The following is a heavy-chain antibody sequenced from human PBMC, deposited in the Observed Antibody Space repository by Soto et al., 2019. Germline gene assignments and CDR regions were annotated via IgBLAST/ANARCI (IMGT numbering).Heavy chain of an antibody. J-gene: IGHJ4*02. CDR3: AHRVLRTVFGLVTTTAIYFDF. V-gene: IGHV2-5*02. Sequence: QVTLNESGPSVVRPTETLTLTCRFSGFSLTTSGVGVGWIRQSPGKAPEWLALIYWDDDKRYSASLKSRLTITTDTSKNQVVLTVSDLDPTYTATYYCAHRVLRTVFGLVTTTAIYFDFWGQGTPVAVSS. CDR2: IYWDDDK. D-gene: IGHD3-3*01. CDR1: GFSLTTSGVG.